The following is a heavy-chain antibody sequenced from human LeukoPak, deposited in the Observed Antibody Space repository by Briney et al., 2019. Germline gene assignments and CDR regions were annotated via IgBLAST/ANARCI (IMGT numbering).Heavy chain of an antibody. Sequence: SETLSLTCTVSGGSVSSHSYYWGWLRQPPGKGLEWIGSVYYSGSTYYDPSLKSRVVISVDTSKNQFSLKLTSVTAADTAVYYCARHKDYYYSYMDVWGKGTTVTISS. V-gene: IGHV4-39*01. CDR1: GGSVSSHSYY. CDR3: ARHKDYYYSYMDV. CDR2: VYYSGST. J-gene: IGHJ6*03.